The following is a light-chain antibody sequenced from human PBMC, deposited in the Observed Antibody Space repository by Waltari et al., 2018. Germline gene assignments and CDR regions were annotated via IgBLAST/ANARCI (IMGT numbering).Light chain of an antibody. Sequence: QSALTQPASVSGSPGQSITISCTGTSSDVCSYDYLSWYQQNPGKAPKVMIYDVSNRPSGVSNRFSGSKSGNTASLTISGLQAEDEADYYCSSHTSNNVVVFGGGTKLTVL. J-gene: IGLJ2*01. CDR2: DVS. V-gene: IGLV2-14*01. CDR1: SSDVCSYDY. CDR3: SSHTSNNVVV.